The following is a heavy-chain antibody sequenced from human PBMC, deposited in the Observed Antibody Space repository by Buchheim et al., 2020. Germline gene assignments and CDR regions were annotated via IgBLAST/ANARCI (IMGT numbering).Heavy chain of an antibody. CDR3: AKDGSPNSGYTFFDF. CDR1: GFPFSTYA. CDR2: ISGLCTT. D-gene: IGHD5-18*01. J-gene: IGHJ4*02. Sequence: EVQLLESGGGLVQPGGSLRLSCTASGFPFSTYAVTWVRQAPGKGLEWISAISGLCTTYYADSVRGRFTLSRDNSKQTVFLQMSGLSAGDTAVYYCAKDGSPNSGYTFFDFWGQGTL. V-gene: IGHV3-23*01.